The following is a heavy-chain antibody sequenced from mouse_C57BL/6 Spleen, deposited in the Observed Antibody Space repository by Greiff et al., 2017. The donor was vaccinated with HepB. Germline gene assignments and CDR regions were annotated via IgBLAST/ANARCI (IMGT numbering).Heavy chain of an antibody. CDR2: IRLKSDNYAT. CDR1: GFTFSNYW. V-gene: IGHV6-3*01. Sequence: EVKLMESGGGLVQPGGSMKLSCVASGFTFSNYWMNWVRQSPEKGLEWVAQIRLKSDNYATHYAESVKGRFTISRDDSKSSVYLQMNNLRAEDTGIYYCTGPITTVVPYCAMDYWGQGTSVTVSS. J-gene: IGHJ4*01. CDR3: TGPITTVVPYCAMDY. D-gene: IGHD1-1*01.